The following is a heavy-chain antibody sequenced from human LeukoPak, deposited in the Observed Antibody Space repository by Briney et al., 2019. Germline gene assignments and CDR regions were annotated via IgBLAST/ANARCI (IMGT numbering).Heavy chain of an antibody. D-gene: IGHD5-24*01. J-gene: IGHJ4*02. Sequence: PGGSLRLSCEASGFTLWNFAMTWVRQAPGKGLEWVSAINTAGRAYYEDSVKGRFTITRDNSKNTVYLQMINLRAEDTAIYYCSKGATSAEMLDFQYWGQGTRVTVSS. V-gene: IGHV3-23*01. CDR1: GFTLWNFA. CDR3: SKGATSAEMLDFQY. CDR2: INTAGRA.